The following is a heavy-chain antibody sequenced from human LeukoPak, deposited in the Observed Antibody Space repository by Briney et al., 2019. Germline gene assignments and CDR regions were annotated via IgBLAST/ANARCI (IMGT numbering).Heavy chain of an antibody. CDR2: TYSNGRT. J-gene: IGHJ3*02. CDR3: ARDPDPYCSGGSCDGGAFDI. CDR1: GFTVSSNY. Sequence: GGSLRLSCAASGFTVSSNYMSWVRQAPGKGLEWVSVTYSNGRTYYADSIKGRFTISRDSSKNMLYLQMNRLRAEDTAVYYCARDPDPYCSGGSCDGGAFDIWGQGTMVTVSS. V-gene: IGHV3-53*01. D-gene: IGHD2-15*01.